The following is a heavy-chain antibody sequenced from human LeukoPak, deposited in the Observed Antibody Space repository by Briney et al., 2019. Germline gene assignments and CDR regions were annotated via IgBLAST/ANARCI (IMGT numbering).Heavy chain of an antibody. CDR2: MNPNSGKT. J-gene: IGHJ6*03. Sequence: ASVKVSCKASGYTFTSYDINWVRQATGQGLEWMGWMNPNSGKTGYAQKFQGRVTMTRNTSISTAYMELSSLRSEDTAVYYCARGVSSITMIVVVTVYYYYYMDVWGKGTTVTVSS. V-gene: IGHV1-8*01. CDR1: GYTFTSYD. CDR3: ARGVSSITMIVVVTVYYYYYMDV. D-gene: IGHD3-22*01.